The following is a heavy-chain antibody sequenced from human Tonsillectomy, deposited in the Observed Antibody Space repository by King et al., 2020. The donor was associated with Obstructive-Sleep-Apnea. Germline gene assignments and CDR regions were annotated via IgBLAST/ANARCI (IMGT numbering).Heavy chain of an antibody. V-gene: IGHV3-7*03. J-gene: IGHJ5*02. Sequence: VQLVESGGGLVQPGGSLRLSCEASGFTFINYWMSWVRQAPGKGLEWLANIKQDGSEKYYVSSVGGRFTISRENAKNSLYLQMNSLRAEDTAVFYCAREAPLGYCSTSTCLNWFDPWGQGTLVTVSS. D-gene: IGHD2-2*01. CDR1: GFTFINYW. CDR2: IKQDGSEK. CDR3: AREAPLGYCSTSTCLNWFDP.